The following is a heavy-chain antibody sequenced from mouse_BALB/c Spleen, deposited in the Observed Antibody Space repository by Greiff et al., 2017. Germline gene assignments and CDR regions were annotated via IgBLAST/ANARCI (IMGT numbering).Heavy chain of an antibody. CDR1: GFTFSDYY. CDR3: ARAPDDYEAMDY. Sequence: EVMLVESGGGLVKPGGSLKLSCAASGFTFSDYYMYWVRQTPEKRLEWVATISDGGSYTYYPDSVKGRFTISRDNAKNNLYLQMSSLKYEDTAMYYCARAPDDYEAMDYWGQGTSVTVSS. CDR2: ISDGGSYT. J-gene: IGHJ4*01. V-gene: IGHV5-4*02.